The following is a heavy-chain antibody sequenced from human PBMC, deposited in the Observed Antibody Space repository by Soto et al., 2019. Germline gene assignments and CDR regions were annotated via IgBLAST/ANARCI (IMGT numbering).Heavy chain of an antibody. Sequence: QVQLVQSGAEVKKPGSSVKVSCKASGGTFSSYAISWVRQAPGQGLEWMGGIIPIFGTANYAQKFQGRVTISADESTSTAYMELSSLRSEDTAVYYCARVIIAAAGPNYFDYWGQGTLVTVSS. CDR3: ARVIIAAAGPNYFDY. CDR1: GGTFSSYA. D-gene: IGHD6-13*01. CDR2: IIPIFGTA. V-gene: IGHV1-69*01. J-gene: IGHJ4*02.